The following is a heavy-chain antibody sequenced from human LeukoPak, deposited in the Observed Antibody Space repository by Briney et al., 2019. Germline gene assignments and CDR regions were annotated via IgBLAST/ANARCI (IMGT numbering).Heavy chain of an antibody. CDR1: GGSISSGNYY. Sequence: PSQTLSLTCTVSGGSISSGNYYWSWIRQSAGKGLEWIGRIYTRGDTTYNPSLKSRVTISVDTSKNQFPLELTSVTAADTAVYYCARVDMVRGYYFDYWGQGILVTVSS. CDR3: ARVDMVRGYYFDY. CDR2: IYTRGDT. D-gene: IGHD3-10*01. J-gene: IGHJ4*02. V-gene: IGHV4-61*02.